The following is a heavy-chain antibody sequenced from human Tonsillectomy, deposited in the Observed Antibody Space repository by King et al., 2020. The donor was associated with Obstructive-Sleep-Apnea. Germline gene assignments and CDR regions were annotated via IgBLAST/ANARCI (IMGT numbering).Heavy chain of an antibody. CDR1: GFTFSSYG. CDR2: ISHDGSNK. CDR3: AKQLEYYYGMDA. J-gene: IGHJ6*02. V-gene: IGHV3-30*18. D-gene: IGHD3-3*01. Sequence: VQLVESGGGVVQPGRSLRLSCAASGFTFSSYGMDWVRQAPGKGLEWVAIISHDGSNKYYADSVKGRFTISRDNSENTLYLQMNSLRAEDTAVYYCAKQLEYYYGMDAWGQGTTVTVSS.